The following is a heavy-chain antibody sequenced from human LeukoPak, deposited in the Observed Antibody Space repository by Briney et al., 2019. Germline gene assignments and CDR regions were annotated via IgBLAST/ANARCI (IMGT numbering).Heavy chain of an antibody. CDR1: GYTFTSYG. Sequence: ASVKVSCKASGYTFTSYGISWVRQAPGQGLEWMGWISAYNGNTHYAQKLQGRVTMTTDTSTSTAYMELRSLRSGDTAVYYCARVDCSGGSCYLGDYWGQGTLVTVSS. V-gene: IGHV1-18*04. CDR2: ISAYNGNT. CDR3: ARVDCSGGSCYLGDY. J-gene: IGHJ4*02. D-gene: IGHD2-15*01.